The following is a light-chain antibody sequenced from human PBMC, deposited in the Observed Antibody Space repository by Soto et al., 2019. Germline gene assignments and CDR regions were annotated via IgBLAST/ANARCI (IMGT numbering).Light chain of an antibody. Sequence: EIVMTQSPATLSVSPGERATLSCRASQSVSSNLAWYQQKPGQAPRLLIYGASTRATGIPARFSGSGSGTEFTLTISSLQSEDFAVYYCQQYNNWHPLTLRGATKVGIK. CDR3: QQYNNWHPLT. J-gene: IGKJ4*01. CDR1: QSVSSN. V-gene: IGKV3-15*01. CDR2: GAS.